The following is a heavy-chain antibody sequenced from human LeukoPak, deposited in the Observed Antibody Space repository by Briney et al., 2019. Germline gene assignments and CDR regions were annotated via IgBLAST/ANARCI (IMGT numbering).Heavy chain of an antibody. D-gene: IGHD2-15*01. V-gene: IGHV1-46*01. CDR3: ARVGGCSGGTCYNGMDV. CDR2: PSGGST. J-gene: IGHJ6*02. Sequence: PSGGSTSYAQKFQGRVSMTRDTSTSTVYMELSSLTSEDTAVYYCARVGGCSGGTCYNGMDVWGQGTTVTVSS.